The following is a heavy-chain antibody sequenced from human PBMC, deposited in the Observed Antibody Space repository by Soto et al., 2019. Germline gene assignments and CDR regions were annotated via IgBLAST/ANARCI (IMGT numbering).Heavy chain of an antibody. CDR3: ARNAGRRPPNPFDY. J-gene: IGHJ4*02. V-gene: IGHV4-59*01. Sequence: SETLSLTCTVSGGSISSYYWSWIRQPPGKGLEWIGYIYYSGSTNYNPSLKSRVTISVDTSKNQFSLKLSSVTAADTAVYYCARNAGRRPPNPFDYWGQGTLVTVSS. CDR1: GGSISSYY. D-gene: IGHD1-1*01. CDR2: IYYSGST.